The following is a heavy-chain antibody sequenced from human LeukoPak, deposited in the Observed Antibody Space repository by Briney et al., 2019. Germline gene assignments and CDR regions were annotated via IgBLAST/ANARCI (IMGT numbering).Heavy chain of an antibody. CDR1: GFTFSSYG. Sequence: GRSLRLSCAASGFTFSSYGMHWVRQAPGKGLEWVAVIWYDGSNKYYADSVKGRFAISRDNSKDTLYLQMNSLRAEDTAVYYCARDSGTGRGRGSFDYWGQGTLVTVSS. J-gene: IGHJ4*02. V-gene: IGHV3-33*01. D-gene: IGHD1-26*01. CDR2: IWYDGSNK. CDR3: ARDSGTGRGRGSFDY.